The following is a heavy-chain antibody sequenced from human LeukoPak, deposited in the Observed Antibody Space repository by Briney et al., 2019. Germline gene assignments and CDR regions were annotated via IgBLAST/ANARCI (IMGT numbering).Heavy chain of an antibody. CDR2: IMPLFGTA. J-gene: IGHJ5*02. D-gene: IGHD4-17*01. CDR1: GGTFNNSA. CDR3: ARDVHGDYGSGWFDP. Sequence: ASVKVSCKTSGGTFNNSAISWVRQAPGQGLEWLGGIMPLFGTAGYAQKFQGRVTITKDESTRTVYLELTSLTSDDTAGYYCARDVHGDYGSGWFDPWGQGTLVSASS. V-gene: IGHV1-69*05.